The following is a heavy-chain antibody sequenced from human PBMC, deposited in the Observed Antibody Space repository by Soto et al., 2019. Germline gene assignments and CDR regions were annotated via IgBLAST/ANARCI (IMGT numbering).Heavy chain of an antibody. Sequence: GGSLRLSCAASGFTFSSYGMHWVRQAPGKGLEWVAVIWYDGSNKYYADSVKGRFTISRDNSKNTLYLQMNSLRAEDTAVYYCARDGDLGEVVPAAIPGGYYYYYGMDVWGQGTTVTVSS. J-gene: IGHJ6*02. D-gene: IGHD2-2*02. CDR2: IWYDGSNK. V-gene: IGHV3-33*01. CDR1: GFTFSSYG. CDR3: ARDGDLGEVVPAAIPGGYYYYYGMDV.